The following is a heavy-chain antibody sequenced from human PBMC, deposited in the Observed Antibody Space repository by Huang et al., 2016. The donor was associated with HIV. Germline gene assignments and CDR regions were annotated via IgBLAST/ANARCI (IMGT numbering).Heavy chain of an antibody. Sequence: EVKLLESGGGLVQPGGSLRLSCAASGFSFSSYTRTWVRQAPGKGREWVSSIRGSDNTTFYADAVKGRFTISRDNSKNTLYLQMKSLRVDDTAVYYCAKDRVAGTGHCFDPWGQGTLVTVSS. D-gene: IGHD6-19*01. CDR1: GFSFSSYT. V-gene: IGHV3-23*01. CDR2: IRGSDNTT. CDR3: AKDRVAGTGHCFDP. J-gene: IGHJ5*02.